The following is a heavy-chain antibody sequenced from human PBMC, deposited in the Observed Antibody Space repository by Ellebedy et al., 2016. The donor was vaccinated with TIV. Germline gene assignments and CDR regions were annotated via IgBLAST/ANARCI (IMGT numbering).Heavy chain of an antibody. CDR3: ASSPQGSMGRALPRS. D-gene: IGHD2/OR15-2a*01. CDR1: GGTFSSYA. J-gene: IGHJ5*02. Sequence: SVKVSCXASGGTFSSYAISWVRQAPGQGLEWMGGIIPIFGTANYAQKFQGRVTITADESTSTAYMELSSLRSEDTAVYYCASSPQGSMGRALPRSWGQGTLVTVSS. CDR2: IIPIFGTA. V-gene: IGHV1-69*13.